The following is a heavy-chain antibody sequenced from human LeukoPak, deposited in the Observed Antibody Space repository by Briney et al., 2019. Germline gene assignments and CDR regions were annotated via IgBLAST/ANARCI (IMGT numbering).Heavy chain of an antibody. CDR2: ISSSGSTI. V-gene: IGHV3-11*01. J-gene: IGHJ4*02. Sequence: KPGGSLRLSCAASGFTFNDYYMSWIRRAPGKGLEWVSYISSSGSTIYYADSVKGRFTISRDNAKNSLYLQMNSLRAEETAVYYCTRHFGPHSSSWDYFNYWGQGTLVTVSS. CDR1: GFTFNDYY. CDR3: TRHFGPHSSSWDYFNY. D-gene: IGHD6-13*01.